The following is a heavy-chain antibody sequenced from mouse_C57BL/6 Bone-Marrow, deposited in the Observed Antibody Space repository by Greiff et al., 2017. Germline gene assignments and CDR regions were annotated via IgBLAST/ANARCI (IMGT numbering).Heavy chain of an antibody. Sequence: QVQLQQSGAELVRPGASVTLSCEASGYTFTDYEMHWVKQTPVHGLEWIGAIDPETGGTAYNQKFKGKAILTADKASSTADMELRSLTSEDSAVYYCTRTYCYGSSYYFDVWGTGTTVTVSS. D-gene: IGHD1-1*01. CDR1: GYTFTDYE. V-gene: IGHV1-15*01. J-gene: IGHJ1*03. CDR2: IDPETGGT. CDR3: TRTYCYGSSYYFDV.